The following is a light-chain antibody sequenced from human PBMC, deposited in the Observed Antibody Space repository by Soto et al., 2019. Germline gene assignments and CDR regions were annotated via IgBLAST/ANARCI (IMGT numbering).Light chain of an antibody. CDR2: GPS. V-gene: IGKV3-20*01. J-gene: IGKJ2*01. Sequence: EIVLTQSPGTLSLSAGERATLSCRASQSVSSSYLAWYQQKPGQAPRLLIYGPSARATGIPDRFSGSGSGTDFTLTISRLEPADFAVYYCQQYGSSPLYTFGQGTKLEIK. CDR3: QQYGSSPLYT. CDR1: QSVSSSY.